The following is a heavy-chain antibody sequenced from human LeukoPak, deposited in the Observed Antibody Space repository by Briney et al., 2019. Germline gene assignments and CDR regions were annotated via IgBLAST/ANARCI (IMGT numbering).Heavy chain of an antibody. Sequence: GGSLRLSCAASGFTFSSYSMNWVRQAPGKGLEWVSSISSSSSYIYYADSVKGRFTLSRDDAKNSLYLQMNSLRAEDTAVYYCARDMAPGSGDYWGQGTLVTVSS. CDR2: ISSSSSYI. CDR1: GFTFSSYS. D-gene: IGHD3-10*01. CDR3: ARDMAPGSGDY. J-gene: IGHJ4*02. V-gene: IGHV3-21*01.